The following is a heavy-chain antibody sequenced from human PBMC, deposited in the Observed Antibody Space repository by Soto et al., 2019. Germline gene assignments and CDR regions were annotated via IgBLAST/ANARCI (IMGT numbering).Heavy chain of an antibody. J-gene: IGHJ6*02. CDR2: TRNKANSYTT. CDR1: GFTFSDHY. D-gene: IGHD4-17*01. CDR3: ARGPPSRVTTGYSYGMDV. V-gene: IGHV3-72*01. Sequence: EVQLVESGGGLVQPGGSLRLSCAASGFTFSDHYMDWVRQAPGKGLEWVGRTRNKANSYTTEYAASVKGRFTISRDDSKNSRYLQMNSLKTEDTAVYYCARGPPSRVTTGYSYGMDVWGQGTTVTVS.